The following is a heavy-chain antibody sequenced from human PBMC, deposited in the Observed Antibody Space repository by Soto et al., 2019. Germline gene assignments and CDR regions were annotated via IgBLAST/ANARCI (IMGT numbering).Heavy chain of an antibody. Sequence: PGGSLRLSCAASGFTFSSYAMSWVRQAPGKGLEWVSSITSTGDRAYYADSVKGRFTISRDNSKNTLYLQMNSLRAEDTAVYYCAKLVTGTIRFDYWGQGTLVTVSS. D-gene: IGHD1-20*01. CDR3: AKLVTGTIRFDY. CDR1: GFTFSSYA. V-gene: IGHV3-23*01. CDR2: ITSTGDRA. J-gene: IGHJ4*02.